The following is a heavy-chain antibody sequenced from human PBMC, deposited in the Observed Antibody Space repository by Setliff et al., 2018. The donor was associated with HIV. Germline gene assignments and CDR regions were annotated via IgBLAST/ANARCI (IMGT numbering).Heavy chain of an antibody. CDR3: TRHPLQPEVSGYFYLMDV. Sequence: GESLKIFCKGPEYFFRTSWIGWVRQLPGKGLEWVAIIFPLDSETRYNPSLEGHVTISVDKSTNTAYLQWSSLRASDTAIYYCTRHPLQPEVSGYFYLMDVWGTGTTVTVSS. V-gene: IGHV5-51*01. CDR2: IFPLDSET. J-gene: IGHJ6*04. D-gene: IGHD3-9*01. CDR1: EYFFRTSW.